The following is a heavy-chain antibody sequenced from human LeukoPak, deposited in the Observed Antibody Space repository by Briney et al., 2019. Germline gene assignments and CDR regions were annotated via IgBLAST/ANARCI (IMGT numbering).Heavy chain of an antibody. CDR3: TTDSGYCSGGSCYYYYYMDV. CDR2: IKSKTDGWTT. CDR1: GFTFSNAW. V-gene: IGHV3-15*01. D-gene: IGHD2-15*01. Sequence: GGSLRLSCAASGFTFSNAWMSWVRQAPGKGLEWVGRIKSKTDGWTTDYAAPVKGRFTISRDDSKNTLYLQMNSLKTEDTAVYYCTTDSGYCSGGSCYYYYYMDVWGKGTTVTISS. J-gene: IGHJ6*03.